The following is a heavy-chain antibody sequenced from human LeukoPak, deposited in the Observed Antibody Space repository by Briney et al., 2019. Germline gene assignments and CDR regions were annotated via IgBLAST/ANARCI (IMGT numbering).Heavy chain of an antibody. Sequence: PSETLSLTCTVSGGSISSSSYYWGWIRQPPGKGLEWIGSIYYSGSTYYNPSLKSRVTISVDTSKNQFSLKLSSVTAADTAVYYCASSDGANYYGSGSYREPFDYWGQGTLVTVSS. J-gene: IGHJ4*02. CDR3: ASSDGANYYGSGSYREPFDY. D-gene: IGHD3-10*01. CDR1: GGSISSSSYY. V-gene: IGHV4-39*07. CDR2: IYYSGST.